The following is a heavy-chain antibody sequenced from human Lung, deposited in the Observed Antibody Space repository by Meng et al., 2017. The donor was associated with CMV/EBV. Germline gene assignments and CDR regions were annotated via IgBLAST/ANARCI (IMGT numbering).Heavy chain of an antibody. CDR3: ARGFGEPSMDV. D-gene: IGHD3-16*01. CDR1: GFTFSSYE. J-gene: IGHJ6*02. V-gene: IGHV3-48*03. Sequence: GGSXRLXCAASGFTFSSYEMNWVRQAPGKGLEWVSYISSSSSTIYYADSVKGRFTISRDNAKNSLYVQMNSLRAEDTAVYYCARGFGEPSMDVWGQGTTVTVSS. CDR2: ISSSSSTI.